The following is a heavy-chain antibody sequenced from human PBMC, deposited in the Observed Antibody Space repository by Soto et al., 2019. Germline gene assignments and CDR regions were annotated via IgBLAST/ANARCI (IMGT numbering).Heavy chain of an antibody. CDR3: AVGHCSSTSCYIPVY. Sequence: ASVKVSCKASGYTFTSYGISWVRQAPGQGLEWMGWISAYNGNTNYAQKLQGRVTMTTDTSTSTAYMELRSLRSDDTAVYYCAVGHCSSTSCYIPVYWGQGTLVTVSS. CDR2: ISAYNGNT. J-gene: IGHJ4*02. V-gene: IGHV1-18*01. D-gene: IGHD2-2*02. CDR1: GYTFTSYG.